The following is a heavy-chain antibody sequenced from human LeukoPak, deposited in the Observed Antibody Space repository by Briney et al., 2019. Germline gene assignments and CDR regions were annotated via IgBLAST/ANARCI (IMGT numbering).Heavy chain of an antibody. CDR2: INHSGST. J-gene: IGHJ4*02. CDR1: GGSFSGYS. Sequence: PSETLSLTCAVYGGSFSGYSWGWIRQPPGKGLDWIGEINHSGSTNYNPSLKSRVTISVDTSKNQFSRKLSSVTAADTAVYYCARGDRRATYYYYGSGSYTPVDYWGQGTLVTVSS. V-gene: IGHV4-34*01. D-gene: IGHD3-10*01. CDR3: ARGDRRATYYYYGSGSYTPVDY.